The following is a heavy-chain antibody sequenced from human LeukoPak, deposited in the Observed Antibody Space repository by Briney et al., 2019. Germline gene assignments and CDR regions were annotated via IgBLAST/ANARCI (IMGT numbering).Heavy chain of an antibody. Sequence: GGSLRLSCAASGFTFSSYWMSWVRQAPGKGLEWVANIKQDGSEKYYVDSVKGRFTISRDNAKNSLYLQMNSLRAEDTAVYYCARSPTSSSLGGGAFDIWGQGTTVTVSS. J-gene: IGHJ3*02. D-gene: IGHD6-13*01. V-gene: IGHV3-7*01. CDR3: ARSPTSSSLGGGAFDI. CDR1: GFTFSSYW. CDR2: IKQDGSEK.